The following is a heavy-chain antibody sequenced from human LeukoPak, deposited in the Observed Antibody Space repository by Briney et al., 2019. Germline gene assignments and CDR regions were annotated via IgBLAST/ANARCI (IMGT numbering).Heavy chain of an antibody. CDR1: GGSISSYY. D-gene: IGHD4-17*01. CDR2: IYYSGST. Sequence: SETLSLTCTVFGGSISSYYWSWIRQPPGKGLEWIGYIYYSGSTNYNPSLKSRVTISVDTSKNQFSLKLSSVTAADTAVYYCAREGHYDYGDSFDYWGQGTLVTVSS. CDR3: AREGHYDYGDSFDY. J-gene: IGHJ4*02. V-gene: IGHV4-59*01.